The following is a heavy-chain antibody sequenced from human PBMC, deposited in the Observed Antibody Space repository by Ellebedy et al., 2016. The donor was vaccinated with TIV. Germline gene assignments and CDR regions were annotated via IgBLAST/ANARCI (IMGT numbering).Heavy chain of an antibody. CDR2: INPDSGDT. Sequence: ASVKVSCXASGYTFTGYYIHWVRQAPGQGLEWMGWINPDSGDTSHAQRFQGRVTMTRDTSINTANMELSSLRSDDTAVYYCARDRDSYCGADCRSGFDPWGQGTLVTVSS. D-gene: IGHD2-21*01. CDR1: GYTFTGYY. CDR3: ARDRDSYCGADCRSGFDP. J-gene: IGHJ5*02. V-gene: IGHV1-2*02.